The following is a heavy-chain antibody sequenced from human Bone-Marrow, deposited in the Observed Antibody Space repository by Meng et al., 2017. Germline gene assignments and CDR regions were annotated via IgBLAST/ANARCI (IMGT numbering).Heavy chain of an antibody. Sequence: GESLKISCAASGFTFSNAWMSWVRQAPGKGLEWVGRIKSKTDGGTTDYAAPVKGRFTISRDDSKNTLYLQMNSLKTEDTAVYYCTTGTGIGVVVAATGGIGAFDIWGQGTMVT. D-gene: IGHD2-15*01. CDR3: TTGTGIGVVVAATGGIGAFDI. CDR2: IKSKTDGGTT. V-gene: IGHV3-15*01. CDR1: GFTFSNAW. J-gene: IGHJ3*02.